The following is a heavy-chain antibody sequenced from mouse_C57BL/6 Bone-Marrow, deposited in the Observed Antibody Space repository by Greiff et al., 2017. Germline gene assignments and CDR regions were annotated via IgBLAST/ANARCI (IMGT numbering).Heavy chain of an antibody. CDR3: TTWGWLLYYFDY. CDR1: GFNIKDDY. D-gene: IGHD2-3*01. CDR2: IDPENGDT. J-gene: IGHJ2*01. V-gene: IGHV14-4*01. Sequence: VQLQQSGAELVRPGASVKLSCTASGFNIKDDYMHWVKQRPEQGLEWIGWIDPENGDTEYASKFQGKATITADTSSYPAYLQLSSLTSEDTAVYYCTTWGWLLYYFDYWGQGTTLTVSS.